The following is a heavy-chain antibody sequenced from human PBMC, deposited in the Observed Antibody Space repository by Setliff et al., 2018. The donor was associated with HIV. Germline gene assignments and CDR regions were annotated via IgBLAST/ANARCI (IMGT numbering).Heavy chain of an antibody. J-gene: IGHJ6*03. V-gene: IGHV4-4*02. CDR3: AGGVVALAGKYYYYYMDV. CDR2: IYHSGNT. D-gene: IGHD6-19*01. CDR1: GVSITSNNW. Sequence: SETLSLTCAVSGVSITSNNWWSWVRQSPGKGLEWIGQIYHSGNTNYNPSLKSRVTISVDTSKNQFSLKLSSVTAADTAVYYCAGGVVALAGKYYYYYMDVWGKGTTVTVSS.